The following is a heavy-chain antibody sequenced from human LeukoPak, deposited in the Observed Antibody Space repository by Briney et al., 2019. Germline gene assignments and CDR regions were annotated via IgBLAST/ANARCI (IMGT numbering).Heavy chain of an antibody. D-gene: IGHD3-10*01. CDR1: GDSITTTNYY. CDR2: IHYSGST. Sequence: SETLSLTCSVSGDSITTTNYYWGWIRQPPGKGLEWIESIHYSGSTYYNVSLKSRVTISVYTSKNPFSLKLSSGAAADPAVYYCAREPHGSGLHPNWFDPGGQGTLIIVSP. V-gene: IGHV4-39*07. CDR3: AREPHGSGLHPNWFDP. J-gene: IGHJ5*02.